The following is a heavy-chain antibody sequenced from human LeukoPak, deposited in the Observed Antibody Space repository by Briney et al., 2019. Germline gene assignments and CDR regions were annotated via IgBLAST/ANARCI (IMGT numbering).Heavy chain of an antibody. CDR1: GGSISSNSYY. CDR2: IYYSGST. J-gene: IGHJ4*02. CDR3: ARHVRGHDYVWGSYPSPFAY. V-gene: IGHV4-39*01. D-gene: IGHD3-16*02. Sequence: KPSETLSLTCTVSGGSISSNSYYWGWIRQPPGKGLEWIGSIYYSGSTYYNPSLNIRVTISVDTSKNQFSLNLRSVTAADTAVYYCARHVRGHDYVWGSYPSPFAYWGQGTLVTVSS.